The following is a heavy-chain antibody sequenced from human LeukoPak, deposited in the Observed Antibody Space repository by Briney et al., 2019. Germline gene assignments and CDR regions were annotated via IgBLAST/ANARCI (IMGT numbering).Heavy chain of an antibody. CDR1: GYTFTDYY. J-gene: IGHJ4*02. Sequence: ATVKISCKVSGYTFTDYYMHWVQQAPGKGLEWMGLVDPEDGGTIYAEKFQGRVTITADTSTDTAYMELSSLKSEDTAVYYCATMARGCSGASCYYPPPDYWGQGTLVTVSS. CDR3: ATMARGCSGASCYYPPPDY. V-gene: IGHV1-69-2*01. D-gene: IGHD2-2*01. CDR2: VDPEDGGT.